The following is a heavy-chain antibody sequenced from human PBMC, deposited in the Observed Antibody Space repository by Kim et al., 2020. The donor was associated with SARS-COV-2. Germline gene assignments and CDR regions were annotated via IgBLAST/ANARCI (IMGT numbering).Heavy chain of an antibody. V-gene: IGHV4-59*01. CDR3: ARSEGRGSCHQFDY. CDR2: IYYSGST. Sequence: SETLSLTCTVSSDSISSYYCSWIRQLPGKGLEWIGYIYYSGSTNYNTSLNSRVTISWDTSKNQFSLELTSVTDADTAVYYCARSEGRGSCHQFDYWGQGILVTVTS. J-gene: IGHJ4*02. D-gene: IGHD6-13*01. CDR1: SDSISSYY.